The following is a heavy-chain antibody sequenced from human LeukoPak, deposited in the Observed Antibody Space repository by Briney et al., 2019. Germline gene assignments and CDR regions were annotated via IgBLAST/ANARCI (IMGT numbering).Heavy chain of an antibody. CDR2: IGGGDT. D-gene: IGHD1-26*01. CDR1: GFDFSTYA. J-gene: IGHJ4*02. CDR3: AKDGQSFNSMWDYLDS. Sequence: GGSLRLSCAASGFDFSTYAMSWVRQAPGKGLEWVSGIGGGDTHYADSVKGQFTISRDNSKSTVELHMSSLGVEDTAVYYCAKDGQSFNSMWDYLDSWGRGTLVTVSS. V-gene: IGHV3-23*01.